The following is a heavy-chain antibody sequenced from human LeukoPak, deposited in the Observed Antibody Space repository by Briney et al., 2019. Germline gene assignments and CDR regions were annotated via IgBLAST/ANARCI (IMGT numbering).Heavy chain of an antibody. Sequence: PSETLSLTCSVSGGSISSYYWSWIRQPPVKGLEWMGYIYYSGSTNYNPSLKSRVTISLDTSKNQFSLKLTSVTAADTAVYYCARGSNHIDWFDPWGQGTLVTVSS. CDR3: ARGSNHIDWFDP. V-gene: IGHV4-59*01. CDR2: IYYSGST. D-gene: IGHD2-2*01. CDR1: GGSISSYY. J-gene: IGHJ5*02.